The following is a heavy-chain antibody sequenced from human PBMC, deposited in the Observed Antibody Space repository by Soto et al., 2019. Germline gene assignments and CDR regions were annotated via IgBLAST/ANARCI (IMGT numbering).Heavy chain of an antibody. CDR1: GGTFSSYT. Sequence: QVQLVQSGAEVKKPGSSVKVSCKASGGTFSSYTISWVRQSPGQGLEWMGRIIPILGIANYAQKVQGRVKITADKSTSTAYMELSTLRFDDTAVYYCAREGYYDILTGYSDNWFDPWGQGTLVTVSS. V-gene: IGHV1-69*08. CDR3: AREGYYDILTGYSDNWFDP. D-gene: IGHD3-9*01. J-gene: IGHJ5*02. CDR2: IIPILGIA.